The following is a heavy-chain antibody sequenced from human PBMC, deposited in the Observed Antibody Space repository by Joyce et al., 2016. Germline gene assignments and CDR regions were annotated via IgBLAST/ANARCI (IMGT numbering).Heavy chain of an antibody. CDR2: IHTSGTT. CDR1: GGSISNYY. CDR3: SRGQPPGVTLFDT. J-gene: IGHJ4*02. Sequence: QVQLQESGPGLVKPSETLSLTCTVSGGSISNYYWSWIRQPAGKGLEWIGRIHTSGTTSYNPSLKSRVTLSLHRSKNQFSLKVSSVTAADTAVYYCSRGQPPGVTLFDTCGQGTQVTVSS. D-gene: IGHD2-21*02. V-gene: IGHV4-4*07.